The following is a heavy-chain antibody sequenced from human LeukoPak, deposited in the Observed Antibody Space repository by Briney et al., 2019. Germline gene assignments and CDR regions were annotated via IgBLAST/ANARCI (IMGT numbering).Heavy chain of an antibody. D-gene: IGHD1-26*01. J-gene: IGHJ4*02. CDR2: TYYRSKWYN. CDR3: ARAGIVGATLEYGPFDY. V-gene: IGHV6-1*01. Sequence: SQTLSLTCAISGYSVSSNSAAWNWIRQSPSRGLEWLGRTYYRSKWYNDYAVSVKSRITINPDTSKNQFSLQLNSVTPEDTAVYYCARAGIVGATLEYGPFDYWGQGTLVTVSS. CDR1: GYSVSSNSAA.